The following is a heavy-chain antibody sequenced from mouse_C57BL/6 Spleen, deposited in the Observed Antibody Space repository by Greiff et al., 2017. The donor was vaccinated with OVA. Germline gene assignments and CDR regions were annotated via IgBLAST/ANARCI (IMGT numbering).Heavy chain of an antibody. Sequence: EVQRVESGPELVKPGASVKIPCKASGYTFTDYNMDWVKQSHGKSLEWIGDINPNNGGTIYNQKFKGKATLTVDKSSRTAYMELRSLTSEDTAVYYCALYYGNSLFAYWGQGTRVTVSA. CDR3: ALYYGNSLFAY. CDR2: INPNNGGT. CDR1: GYTFTDYN. D-gene: IGHD2-1*01. J-gene: IGHJ3*01. V-gene: IGHV1-18*01.